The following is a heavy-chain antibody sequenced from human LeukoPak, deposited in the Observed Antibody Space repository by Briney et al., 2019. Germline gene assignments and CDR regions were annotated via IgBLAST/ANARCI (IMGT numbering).Heavy chain of an antibody. Sequence: ASVKVSCKASGYTFTSYAMHWVRQAPGQRLERMGWINAGNGNTKYSQKFQGRVTITRDTSASTAYMELSGLRSEDTAVYYCAGGQWLNAFDIWGQGTMVTVSS. CDR1: GYTFTSYA. D-gene: IGHD6-19*01. CDR2: INAGNGNT. J-gene: IGHJ3*02. CDR3: AGGQWLNAFDI. V-gene: IGHV1-3*01.